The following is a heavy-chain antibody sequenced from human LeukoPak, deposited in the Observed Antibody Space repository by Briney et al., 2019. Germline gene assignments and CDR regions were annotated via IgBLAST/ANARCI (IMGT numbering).Heavy chain of an antibody. CDR3: ATDSSNGPGRNSYGMDV. CDR2: ISGDGSST. CDR1: GFTFSGYW. J-gene: IGHJ6*02. Sequence: GGSLRLSCAASGFTFSGYWMHCVRQAPGKGLVWVSRISGDGSSTTYADSVKGRFTISRDNAKNTLYLQMNSVRAEDTAVYYWATDSSNGPGRNSYGMDVWGQGTTVTVSS. D-gene: IGHD3-10*01. V-gene: IGHV3-74*01.